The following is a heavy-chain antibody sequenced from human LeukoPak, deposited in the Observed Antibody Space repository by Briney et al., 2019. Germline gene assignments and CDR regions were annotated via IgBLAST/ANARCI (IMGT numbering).Heavy chain of an antibody. Sequence: PSETLSLTCTVSDGSISSYYWSWIRQPPGKGLEWIGSIYHSGSTYYNPSLKSQVTISVDTSKNQFSLKLSSVTAADTAVYYCARGGVGATFDYWGQGTLVTVSS. CDR3: ARGGVGATFDY. CDR2: IYHSGST. V-gene: IGHV4-38-2*02. CDR1: DGSISSYY. J-gene: IGHJ4*02. D-gene: IGHD1-26*01.